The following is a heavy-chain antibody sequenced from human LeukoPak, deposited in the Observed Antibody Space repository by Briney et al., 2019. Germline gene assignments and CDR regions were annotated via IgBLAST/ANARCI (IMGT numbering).Heavy chain of an antibody. CDR3: ARVVRRDYGDYGEIHFDY. V-gene: IGHV1-18*01. Sequence: ASVKVSCKASGYTFTSYGISWVRQAPGQGLEGMGWISAYNGNTNYAQKLQGRVTMTTDTSTSTAYMELRSLRSDDTAVYYCARVVRRDYGDYGEIHFDYWGQGTLVTVSS. CDR2: ISAYNGNT. CDR1: GYTFTSYG. D-gene: IGHD4-17*01. J-gene: IGHJ4*02.